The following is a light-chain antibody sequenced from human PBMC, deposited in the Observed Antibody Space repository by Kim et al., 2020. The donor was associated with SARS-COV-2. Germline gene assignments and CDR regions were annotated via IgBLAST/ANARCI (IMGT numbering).Light chain of an antibody. CDR2: DAS. CDR1: QSVSSY. V-gene: IGKV3-11*01. Sequence: LSPGDKAPLSCRACQSVSSYLAWYQQKPGQAPRLLIYDASNRATGIPARFSGSGSGTDFTLTISSLEPEDFAVYYCQQRSNWPPTFGGGTKVDIK. CDR3: QQRSNWPPT. J-gene: IGKJ4*01.